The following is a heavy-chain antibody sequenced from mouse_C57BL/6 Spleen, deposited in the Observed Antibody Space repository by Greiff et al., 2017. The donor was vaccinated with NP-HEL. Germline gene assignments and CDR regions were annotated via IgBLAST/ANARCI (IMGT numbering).Heavy chain of an antibody. CDR3: ARSEGGSSPWFAY. J-gene: IGHJ3*01. D-gene: IGHD1-1*01. V-gene: IGHV1-76*01. CDR1: GYTFTDYY. Sequence: VQLQQSGAELVRPGASVKLSCKASGYTFTDYYINWVKQRPGQGLEWIARIYPGSGNTYYNEKFKGKATLTAEKASSTAYMQLSSLTSEDSAVYFCARSEGGSSPWFAYWGQGTLVTVSA. CDR2: IYPGSGNT.